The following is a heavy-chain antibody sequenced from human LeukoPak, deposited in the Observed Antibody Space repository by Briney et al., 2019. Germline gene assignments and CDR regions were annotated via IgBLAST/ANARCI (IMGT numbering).Heavy chain of an antibody. J-gene: IGHJ4*02. D-gene: IGHD3-9*01. CDR1: GFSLSTSGVG. V-gene: IGHV2-5*02. Sequence: SGPTLVNPTQTLTLTCTFSGFSLSTSGVGVGWICQPPGKALEWLALIYWDDDKRYSPSLKSRLTITKDTSKNQVVLTMTNMDPVDTATYYCAHRNYDILTGYYTHFDYWGQGTLVTVSS. CDR3: AHRNYDILTGYYTHFDY. CDR2: IYWDDDK.